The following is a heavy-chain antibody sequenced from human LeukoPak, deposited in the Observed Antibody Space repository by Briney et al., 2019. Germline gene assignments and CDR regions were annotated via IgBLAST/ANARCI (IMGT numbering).Heavy chain of an antibody. CDR1: GFTFKSYG. Sequence: SGGSLRLSCAASGFTFKSYGMTWVRQVPGKGLEWVSSITGAGSSTKYADSVSGRFTISRDNSKNTLSPQMTGLRAEDTAVYYCARKVAVAMDLDYWGQGTLVTVSS. J-gene: IGHJ4*02. CDR3: ARKVAVAMDLDY. V-gene: IGHV3-23*01. CDR2: ITGAGSST. D-gene: IGHD5-18*01.